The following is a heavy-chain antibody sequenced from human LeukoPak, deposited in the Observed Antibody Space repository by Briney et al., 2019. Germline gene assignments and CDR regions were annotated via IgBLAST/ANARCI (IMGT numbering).Heavy chain of an antibody. V-gene: IGHV1-69*13. D-gene: IGHD5-18*01. Sequence: SVKVSCKASGGTFSSYAISWVRQAPGQGLEWMGGIIPIFGTANYAQKFQGRVTITADESTSTAYMELSSLRSEDTAAYYCARRVDTAMGRYFDYWGQGTLVTVSS. CDR1: GGTFSSYA. CDR3: ARRVDTAMGRYFDY. CDR2: IIPIFGTA. J-gene: IGHJ4*02.